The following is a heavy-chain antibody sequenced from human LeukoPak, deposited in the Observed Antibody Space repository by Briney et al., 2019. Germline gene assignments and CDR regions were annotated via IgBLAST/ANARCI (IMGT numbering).Heavy chain of an antibody. CDR3: ARDGCRSSSCYKSFDI. CDR1: GGSINSGGYY. D-gene: IGHD2-2*02. Sequence: PSETLSLTCTVSGGSINSGGYYWSWIRQPPGRGPEWIGYIYHSGSTYYNPSLKSRVSISLDTSKNQFSLKLNSVTAADTAVYYCARDGCRSSSCYKSFDIWGQGTVVTVSS. V-gene: IGHV4-30-4*08. J-gene: IGHJ3*02. CDR2: IYHSGST.